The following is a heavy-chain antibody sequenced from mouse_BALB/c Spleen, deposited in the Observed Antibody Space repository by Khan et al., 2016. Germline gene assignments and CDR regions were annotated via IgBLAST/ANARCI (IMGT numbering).Heavy chain of an antibody. V-gene: IGHV14-1*02. J-gene: IGHJ3*01. D-gene: IGHD2-3*01. Sequence: IQLVQSGAELVRPGALVKLSCEASGFNIKDYYMHWVKQRPEQGLEWIGWIDPENGNTIYDPKFPGKASITADTSSNTAYLQLSSLTSEDTAVYYCALDGSWFAYWGQGTLVTVSA. CDR2: IDPENGNT. CDR1: GFNIKDYY. CDR3: ALDGSWFAY.